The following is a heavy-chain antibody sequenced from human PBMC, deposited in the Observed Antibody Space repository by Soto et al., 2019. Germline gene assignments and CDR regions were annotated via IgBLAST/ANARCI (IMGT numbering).Heavy chain of an antibody. CDR2: IIPIFCTA. V-gene: IGHV1-69*06. J-gene: IGHJ6*02. D-gene: IGHD3-16*01. Sequence: VAAVKVSCKASGGTFSSYAISWVRQAPGQGPEWMGGIIPIFCTANYAQKFQGRVTITADKSTSTAYMELSSLRSEDTAVYYCATETGGYYYGMDVWGQGTTVTVSS. CDR3: ATETGGYYYGMDV. CDR1: GGTFSSYA.